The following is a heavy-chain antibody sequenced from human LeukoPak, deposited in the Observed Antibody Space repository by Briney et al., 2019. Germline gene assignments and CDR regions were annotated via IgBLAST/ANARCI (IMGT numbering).Heavy chain of an antibody. CDR3: ARAAYYYDGSGYYLGD. J-gene: IGHJ4*02. Sequence: GASVKVSCKASGYTFTDYYMHWVRQAPEQGLEWMGRINPNSGGTNYAQKFQARVTMTRDTSISTAYMELSRLRSDDTALYYCARAAYYYDGSGYYLGDWGQGTLVTVSS. CDR1: GYTFTDYY. D-gene: IGHD3-22*01. CDR2: INPNSGGT. V-gene: IGHV1-2*06.